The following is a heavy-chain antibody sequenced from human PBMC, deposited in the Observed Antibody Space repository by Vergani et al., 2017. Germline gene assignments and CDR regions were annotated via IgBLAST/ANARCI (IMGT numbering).Heavy chain of an antibody. J-gene: IGHJ4*02. V-gene: IGHV3-72*01. D-gene: IGHD3-16*01. CDR1: GFTFSDHY. Sequence: EVQLVESGGGLVQPGGFLRLSCAASGFTFSDHYMDWVRQAPGEGLEWVGRIRKSANSYTTEYAASVKGRFTISRDDSKNSLYLQMNSLKTEDTAVYYCSRLGETRSFDYWGQGTLVTVSS. CDR2: IRKSANSYTT. CDR3: SRLGETRSFDY.